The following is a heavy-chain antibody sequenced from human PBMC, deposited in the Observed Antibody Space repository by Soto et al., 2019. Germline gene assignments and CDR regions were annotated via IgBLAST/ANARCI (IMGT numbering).Heavy chain of an antibody. V-gene: IGHV4-61*01. J-gene: IGHJ6*02. D-gene: IGHD3-3*01. CDR1: GGSVSSGSYY. CDR2: IYYSGST. Sequence: PSETLSLTCTVSGGSVSSGSYYWSWIRQPPGKGLEWIGYIYYSGSTNYNPSLKSRVTISVDTSKNQFSLKLSSVTAADTAVYYCARVRWSYYGMDVWGQGTTVTVSS. CDR3: ARVRWSYYGMDV.